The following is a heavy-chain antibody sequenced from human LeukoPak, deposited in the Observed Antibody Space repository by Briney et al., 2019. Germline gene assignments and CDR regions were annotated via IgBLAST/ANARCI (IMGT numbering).Heavy chain of an antibody. J-gene: IGHJ4*02. V-gene: IGHV3-30*04. CDR2: ISYDGSDK. CDR1: GFTFSSYT. CDR3: AKGPFLNAYCGGDCYSEFDY. D-gene: IGHD2-21*02. Sequence: GGSLRLSCAASGFTFSSYTMHWVRQAPGKGLEWVAVISYDGSDKYYADSVKGRFTISRDNSKNTLYLQMNSLRAEDTAVYYCAKGPFLNAYCGGDCYSEFDYWGQGTLVTVSS.